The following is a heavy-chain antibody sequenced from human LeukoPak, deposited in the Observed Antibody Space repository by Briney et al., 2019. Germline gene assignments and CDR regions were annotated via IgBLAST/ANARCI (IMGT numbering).Heavy chain of an antibody. CDR2: ISRKGDRT. V-gene: IGHV3-64*01. CDR3: ARVDYGSGCDS. D-gene: IGHD6-19*01. CDR1: GFTLSSYS. J-gene: IGHJ4*02. Sequence: GGSLRLFCVVSGFTLSSYSMHWVRQAPGKGLEFVSAISRKGDRTYYANSVKGRFTISRDISKNTLYLQMGSLRREDMAVYYCARVDYGSGCDSWGQGTLVTVSS.